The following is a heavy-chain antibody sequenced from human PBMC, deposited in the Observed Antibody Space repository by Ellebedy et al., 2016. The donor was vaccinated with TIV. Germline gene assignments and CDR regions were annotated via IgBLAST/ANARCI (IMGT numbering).Heavy chain of an antibody. J-gene: IGHJ5*02. Sequence: GGSLRLSCKGSGYSFTSYWIGWVRQMPGKGLEWVGITNPGDAETRYGPSFQGQVTISADKSISTAYLQWSSLKASDTAMYYCARVLQLWFYWFDPWGQGTLVTVSS. CDR2: TNPGDAET. V-gene: IGHV5-51*01. CDR1: GYSFTSYW. CDR3: ARVLQLWFYWFDP. D-gene: IGHD5-18*01.